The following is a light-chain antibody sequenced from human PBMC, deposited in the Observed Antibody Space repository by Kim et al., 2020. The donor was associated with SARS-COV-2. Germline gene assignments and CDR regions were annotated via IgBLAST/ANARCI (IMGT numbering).Light chain of an antibody. Sequence: QSVLTQPPSVSAASGQTVTLSCSGSSSNIGNNYVCWYHQFPGTAPKLLIYDSNNRPSGIPDRFSSSKSGTSGTLAITGLQTGDEADYYCGAWDRRLSAWVFGGGTKLTVL. CDR2: DSN. CDR3: GAWDRRLSAWV. J-gene: IGLJ2*01. CDR1: SSNIGNNY. V-gene: IGLV1-51*01.